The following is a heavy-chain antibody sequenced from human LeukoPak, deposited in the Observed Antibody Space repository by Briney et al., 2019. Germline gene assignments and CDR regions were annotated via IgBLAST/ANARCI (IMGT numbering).Heavy chain of an antibody. V-gene: IGHV4-30-4*01. J-gene: IGHJ3*02. Sequence: SETLSLTCTVSGGSISSGDYYWSWIRQPPVKGLEWIGYIYYSGSTYYNPSLKSRVTISVDTSKNQFSLKLSSVTAADAAVYYCASARNDAFDIWGQGTMVTVSS. CDR3: ASARNDAFDI. CDR1: GGSISSGDYY. CDR2: IYYSGST.